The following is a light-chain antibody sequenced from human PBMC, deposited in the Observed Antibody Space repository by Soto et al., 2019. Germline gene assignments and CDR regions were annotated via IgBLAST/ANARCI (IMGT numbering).Light chain of an antibody. V-gene: IGKV1-39*01. J-gene: IGKJ5*01. CDR3: QQSYSILPIT. CDR2: AAS. Sequence: DIQMTQSPSSLSASVGHRVTITCPASQSISSSLNWYQQKPGKTPKLLIYAASSLQSGVPSRYSGGGSGTDVSLTIISRQQEDFATYYCQQSYSILPITFGQGTRVEIK. CDR1: QSISSS.